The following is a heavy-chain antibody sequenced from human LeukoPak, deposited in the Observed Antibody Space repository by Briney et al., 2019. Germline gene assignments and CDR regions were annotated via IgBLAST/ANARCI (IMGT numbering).Heavy chain of an antibody. CDR2: ISYDGSNK. CDR3: ARGNDYGDYDY. V-gene: IGHV3-30*03. D-gene: IGHD4-17*01. Sequence: PGGSLRLSCAASGFTFSSYSMNWVRQAPGKGLEWVAVISYDGSNKYYADSVKGRFTISRDNSKNTLYLQLNSLRAEDTAVYYCARGNDYGDYDYWGQGTLVTVSS. CDR1: GFTFSSYS. J-gene: IGHJ4*02.